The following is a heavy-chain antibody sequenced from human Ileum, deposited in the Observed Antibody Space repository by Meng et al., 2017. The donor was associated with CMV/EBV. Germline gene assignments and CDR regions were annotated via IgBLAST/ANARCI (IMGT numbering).Heavy chain of an antibody. D-gene: IGHD1-1*01. CDR1: GFTFSDYY. CDR3: VGGQRIRDQSGASYQGMGV. Sequence: GESLKISCAASGFTFSDYYMSWMRQAPGEGLEWVSYISTSGSLTYYADSMKGRITVSRDNAKNSLYQQMNSLRAEDTAVYYCVGGQRIRDQSGASYQGMGVWGQGTMVT. J-gene: IGHJ6*01. V-gene: IGHV3-11*01. CDR2: ISTSGSLT.